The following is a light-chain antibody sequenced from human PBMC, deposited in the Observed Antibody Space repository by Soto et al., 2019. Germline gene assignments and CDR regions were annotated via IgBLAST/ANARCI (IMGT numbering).Light chain of an antibody. CDR1: QSVSSN. Sequence: EKAMKQSPATVSVSPGERATLSCRASQSVSSNLAWYQQKPGQAPRLLIYGASTRATGIPARFSGSGSGTEFTLTISSLQSEDFAVYYCQQYNNWPFTFGPGTKVDIK. V-gene: IGKV3-15*01. J-gene: IGKJ3*01. CDR3: QQYNNWPFT. CDR2: GAS.